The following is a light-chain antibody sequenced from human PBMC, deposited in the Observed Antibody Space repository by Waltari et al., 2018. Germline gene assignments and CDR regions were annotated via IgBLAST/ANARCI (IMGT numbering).Light chain of an antibody. CDR3: SSYTTTTTVI. Sequence: QSALTQPASVSGSPGQSLTISCTGTSNDVGAYNYVYWYQQHPGKPPKLIIYYVTTRPHGVSYRFTCSKSGDTASLTISGLQAEDEADYYCSSYTTTTTVIFGGGTKLTVL. V-gene: IGLV2-14*03. J-gene: IGLJ2*01. CDR1: SNDVGAYNY. CDR2: YVT.